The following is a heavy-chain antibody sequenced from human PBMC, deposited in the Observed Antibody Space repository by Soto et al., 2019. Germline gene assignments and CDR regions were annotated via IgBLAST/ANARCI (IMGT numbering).Heavy chain of an antibody. J-gene: IGHJ6*02. CDR1: GFTFSSYA. D-gene: IGHD6-19*01. CDR3: AKESSGCYGAYYYYGMDV. V-gene: IGHV3-23*01. Sequence: GGSLRLSCAASGFTFSSYAMSWVRQAPGKGLEWVSAISGSGGSTYYADSVKGRFTISRDNSKNTLYLQMNSLRAEDTAVYYCAKESSGCYGAYYYYGMDVWGQGTTVTVSS. CDR2: ISGSGGST.